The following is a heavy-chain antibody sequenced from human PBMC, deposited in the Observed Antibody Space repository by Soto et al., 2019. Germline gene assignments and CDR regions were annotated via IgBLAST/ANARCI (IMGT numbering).Heavy chain of an antibody. CDR3: AREEFPWDAFDI. D-gene: IGHD3-10*01. V-gene: IGHV3-23*01. J-gene: IGHJ3*02. Sequence: EVQLLESGGGLVQPGGSLRLSCAASGFTFSSYAMSWVRQAPGKGLEWVSAISGSGGSTYYADSVKGRFTISTDNSKNTLYLQMTSPRAEDTAVYYCAREEFPWDAFDIWGHGTMVTVSS. CDR1: GFTFSSYA. CDR2: ISGSGGST.